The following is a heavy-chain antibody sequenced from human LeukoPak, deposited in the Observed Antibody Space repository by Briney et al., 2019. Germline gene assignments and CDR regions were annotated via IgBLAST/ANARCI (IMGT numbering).Heavy chain of an antibody. Sequence: GGSLRLSCAASGFTFSSYAMSWVRQAPGKGLEWVSAISGSGGSTYYADSVKGRFTISRDNSKNTLYLQMNSLRAEDTAVYYCAKARRYCSSTSCPVGSYWGQGTLVTVSS. CDR2: ISGSGGST. CDR1: GFTFSSYA. V-gene: IGHV3-23*01. J-gene: IGHJ4*02. CDR3: AKARRYCSSTSCPVGSY. D-gene: IGHD2-2*01.